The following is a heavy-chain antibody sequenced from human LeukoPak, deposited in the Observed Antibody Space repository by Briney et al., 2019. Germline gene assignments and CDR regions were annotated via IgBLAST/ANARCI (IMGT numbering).Heavy chain of an antibody. J-gene: IGHJ4*02. CDR1: GGSISSSSYY. D-gene: IGHD4-17*01. V-gene: IGHV4-39*01. CDR2: IYHSGST. CDR3: ARVDYGDYLTLDY. Sequence: SETLSLTCTVSGGSISSSSYYWGWIRQPPGKGLEWIGSIYHSGSTYYNPSLKSRVTISVDTSKKQFSLKLSSVTAADTAVYYCARVDYGDYLTLDYWGQGTLVTVSS.